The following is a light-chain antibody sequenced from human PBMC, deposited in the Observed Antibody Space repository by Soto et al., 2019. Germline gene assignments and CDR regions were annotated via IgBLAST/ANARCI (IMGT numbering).Light chain of an antibody. J-gene: IGKJ3*01. CDR1: RHVYINA. CDR3: QQYGASPFT. V-gene: IGKV3-20*01. Sequence: VVLTQSPATLSLSPGDRATLSCRASRHVYINALGWYQQKPGRTPTLLIYGASTRATDIPDRFSATGSGTDCYLTISGAEPEDSAGYYCQQYGASPFTVGPGTRL. CDR2: GAS.